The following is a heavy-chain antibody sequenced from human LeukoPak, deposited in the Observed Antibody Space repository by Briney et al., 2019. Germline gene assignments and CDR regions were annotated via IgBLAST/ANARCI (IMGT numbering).Heavy chain of an antibody. V-gene: IGHV3-74*01. J-gene: IGHJ4*02. CDR2: INPDGSGT. D-gene: IGHD1-26*01. Sequence: PGGSLRLSCVASGFTFSSYALTWVRQAPGKGLVWVSRINPDGSGTDYADSVKGRFTISRDNTKNTLYLQMNSLRAEDTALYYCAQVGATGYWGQGTLVIVSS. CDR1: GFTFSSYA. CDR3: AQVGATGY.